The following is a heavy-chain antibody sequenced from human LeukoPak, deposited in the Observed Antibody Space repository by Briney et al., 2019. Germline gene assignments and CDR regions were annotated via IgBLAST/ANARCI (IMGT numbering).Heavy chain of an antibody. CDR1: GFTFSNAW. J-gene: IGHJ4*02. D-gene: IGHD6-6*01. CDR2: ISYGGIDK. Sequence: PGGSLRLSCAASGFTFSNAWMSWVRQAPGEGLEWVGLISYGGIDKSYADSVKGRFTISRDNAKNSLYLQMNSLRAEDTAIYYCSAQYSSSSVVDYWGQGTLVTVSS. V-gene: IGHV3-30*03. CDR3: SAQYSSSSVVDY.